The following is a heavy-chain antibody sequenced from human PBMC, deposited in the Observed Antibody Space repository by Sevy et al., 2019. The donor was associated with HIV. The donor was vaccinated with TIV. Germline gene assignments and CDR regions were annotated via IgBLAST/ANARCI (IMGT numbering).Heavy chain of an antibody. CDR3: AGENAWGRGYS. V-gene: IGHV4-59*08. D-gene: IGHD1-26*01. CDR1: GGSITSLY. J-gene: IGHJ4*02. CDR2: IYYNGHI. Sequence: SETLSLTCTVSGGSITSLYWNWIRQPPGKGLEWISNIYYNGHINYNPSLKSRVTLSLDTCKNQFSLMLSSVTAADTAMYYCAGENAWGRGYSWGQGTLVTVSS.